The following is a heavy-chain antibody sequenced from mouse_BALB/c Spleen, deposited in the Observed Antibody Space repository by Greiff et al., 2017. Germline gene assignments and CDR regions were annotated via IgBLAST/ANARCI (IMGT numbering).Heavy chain of an antibody. V-gene: IGHV1S34*01. CDR1: GYSFTGYY. CDR3: APYGNYVFDY. J-gene: IGHJ2*01. CDR2: ISCYNGAT. Sequence: LVKTGASVKISCKASGYSFTGYYMHWVKQSHGKSLEWIGYISCYNGATSYNQKFKDKAILTVDKSSSTAYMQLSSLTSEDSAVYYCAPYGNYVFDYWGQGTTLTVSS. D-gene: IGHD2-1*01.